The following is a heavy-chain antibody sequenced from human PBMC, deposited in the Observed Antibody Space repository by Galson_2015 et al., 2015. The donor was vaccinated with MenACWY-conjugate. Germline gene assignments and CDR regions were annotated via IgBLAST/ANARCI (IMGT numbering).Heavy chain of an antibody. V-gene: IGHV3-7*03. D-gene: IGHD3-10*01. CDR1: GFTFSSYW. CDR3: VRGGDWGSGSYPFDY. J-gene: IGHJ4*02. CDR2: IKQDGSEK. Sequence: SLRLSCAASGFTFSSYWMSWVRQAPGKGLEWVANIKQDGSEKYYVDSVKGRLTISRDNAKNSLYLQMNSLRAEDTAVYYCVRGGDWGSGSYPFDYWGQGTLVTVSS.